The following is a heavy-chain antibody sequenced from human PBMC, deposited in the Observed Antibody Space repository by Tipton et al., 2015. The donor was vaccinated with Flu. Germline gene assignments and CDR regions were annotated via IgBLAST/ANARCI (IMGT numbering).Heavy chain of an antibody. Sequence: LRLSCTVSGGSISSVTYYWGWIRQPPGKGLEWIGNIYYSGNTYSNPSLKSRVTISVDTSKNQFSLRLSSVTAADTAVYYCARVGGDYRDTSGFIPWFDLWGQGTLVTVSS. CDR2: IYYSGNT. CDR1: GGSISSVTYY. V-gene: IGHV4-39*07. CDR3: ARVGGDYRDTSGFIPWFDL. D-gene: IGHD3-22*01. J-gene: IGHJ5*02.